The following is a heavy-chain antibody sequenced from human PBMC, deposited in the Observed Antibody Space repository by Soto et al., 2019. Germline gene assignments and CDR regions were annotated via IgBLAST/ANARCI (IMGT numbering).Heavy chain of an antibody. V-gene: IGHV1-8*01. CDR1: GYTFTSYD. CDR3: ARARTRAARPIYYYYYMDV. D-gene: IGHD6-6*01. J-gene: IGHJ6*03. CDR2: MNPNSGNT. Sequence: QVQLVQSGAEVKKPGASVKVSCKASGYTFTSYDINWVRQATGQGLEWMGWMNPNSGNTGYAQKFQGRVTMTRNTSISTAYMELSSLRSEDTAVYYCARARTRAARPIYYYYYMDVWCKGTTVTLSS.